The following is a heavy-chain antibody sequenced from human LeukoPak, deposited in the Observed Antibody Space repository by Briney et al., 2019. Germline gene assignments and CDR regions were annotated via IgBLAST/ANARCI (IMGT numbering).Heavy chain of an antibody. CDR2: ISAYNGNT. V-gene: IGHV1-18*01. CDR1: GYTFTSYG. J-gene: IGHJ4*02. D-gene: IGHD1-26*01. Sequence: GPVQVSCKASGYTFTSYGISWVRPAPGQGLEWMGWISAYNGNTNYAQKLQGRVTMTTDTSTSTAYMELRSLRSDDTAVYYCARDSGSYPGGYWGQGTLVTVSS. CDR3: ARDSGSYPGGY.